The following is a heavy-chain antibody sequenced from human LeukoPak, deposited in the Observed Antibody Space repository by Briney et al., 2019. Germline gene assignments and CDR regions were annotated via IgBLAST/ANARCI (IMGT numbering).Heavy chain of an antibody. D-gene: IGHD3-10*01. CDR2: ISSSGSTI. Sequence: GESLRLSCAASGFTLSTYEMNWVRQAPGKGLEWVSYISSSGSTIYYADSVKARFTISRDNAKNSLYLQMNSLRAEDSAVYYCAKGPEVRGVIVILKTGEKGALDYWGQGTLVTVSS. J-gene: IGHJ4*02. CDR1: GFTLSTYE. CDR3: AKGPEVRGVIVILKTGEKGALDY. V-gene: IGHV3-48*03.